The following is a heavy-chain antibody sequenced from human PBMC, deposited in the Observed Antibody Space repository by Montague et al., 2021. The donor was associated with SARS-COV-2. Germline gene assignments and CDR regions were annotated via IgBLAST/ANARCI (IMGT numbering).Heavy chain of an antibody. V-gene: IGHV6-1*01. D-gene: IGHD6-6*01. Sequence: CAISGDSVARLTVGSEWHTYEPQSDLEFLCRPFFGNKRYNDYAVSMQSRVTINPDTSKNQFSLHVNSVTPEDTAVYYCARDSEYSIDYWGQGLLVTVSS. CDR3: ARDSEYSIDY. J-gene: IGHJ4*02. CDR1: GDSVARLTVG. CDR2: PFFGNKRYN.